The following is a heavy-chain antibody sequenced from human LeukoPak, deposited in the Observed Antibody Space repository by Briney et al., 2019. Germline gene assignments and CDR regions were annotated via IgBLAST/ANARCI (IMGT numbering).Heavy chain of an antibody. CDR2: ISAYNGNK. J-gene: IGHJ5*02. CDR3: ARAYGDYGSHWFDP. D-gene: IGHD4-17*01. CDR1: GYTFTSYG. Sequence: ASVKVSCKASGYTFTSYGISWVRQAPGQGLEWMGWISAYNGNKNYAQKLQGRVTMTTDTSTSTAYMELRSLRSDDTAVYYCARAYGDYGSHWFDPWGQGTLVTVSS. V-gene: IGHV1-18*01.